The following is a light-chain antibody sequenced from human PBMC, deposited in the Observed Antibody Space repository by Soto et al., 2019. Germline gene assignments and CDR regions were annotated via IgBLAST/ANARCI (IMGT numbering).Light chain of an antibody. CDR2: GAS. V-gene: IGKV1-6*01. Sequence: AIQMPQSPSSLSASVGDRVTITCRASQDISDDVGWYQQTPGKAPKLLISGASRLQSGVPSRFRGSGSGAAFTLTITSLRPEDSATYYCLQNHNYPRTFGQGTKVEI. J-gene: IGKJ1*01. CDR3: LQNHNYPRT. CDR1: QDISDD.